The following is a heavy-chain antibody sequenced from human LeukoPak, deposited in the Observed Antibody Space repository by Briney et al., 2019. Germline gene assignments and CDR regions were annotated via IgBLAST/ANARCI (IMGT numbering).Heavy chain of an antibody. D-gene: IGHD2-2*01. Sequence: GRSLRLSCAASGSTFSSYGMHWVRQAPGKGLEWVAVISYDGSNKYYADSVKGRFTISRDNSKNTLYLQMNSLRAEDTAVYYRAKDEDIVVVPAAMGYYYYGMDVWGKGTTVTVSS. V-gene: IGHV3-30*18. CDR1: GSTFSSYG. CDR3: AKDEDIVVVPAAMGYYYYGMDV. J-gene: IGHJ6*04. CDR2: ISYDGSNK.